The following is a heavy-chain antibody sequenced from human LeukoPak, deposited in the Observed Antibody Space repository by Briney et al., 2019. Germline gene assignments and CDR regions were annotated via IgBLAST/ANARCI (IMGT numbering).Heavy chain of an antibody. CDR1: GYTFTGCY. J-gene: IGHJ5*02. Sequence: ASVKVSCKASGYTFTGCYMHWVRQAPGQGLEWMGWINPNSGGTNYAQKFQGRVTMTRDTSISTAYMELSRLRSDDTAVYYCARGVTYYDFWSGYRNWFDPWGQGTLVTVSS. D-gene: IGHD3-3*01. CDR2: INPNSGGT. V-gene: IGHV1-2*02. CDR3: ARGVTYYDFWSGYRNWFDP.